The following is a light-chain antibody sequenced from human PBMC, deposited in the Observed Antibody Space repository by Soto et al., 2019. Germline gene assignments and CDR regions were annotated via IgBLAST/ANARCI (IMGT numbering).Light chain of an antibody. V-gene: IGLV2-11*01. Sequence: QPVLTQPRSVSGSPGQSVTISCTGTSSDVGGYNYVSWYQHHPGKAPKVMVHEVSNRPSGVPDRFSASKSGNTASLTISGLQADDEADYYCYSYAGSSTWVFGGGTKLTVL. CDR2: EVS. CDR1: SSDVGGYNY. CDR3: YSYAGSSTWV. J-gene: IGLJ3*02.